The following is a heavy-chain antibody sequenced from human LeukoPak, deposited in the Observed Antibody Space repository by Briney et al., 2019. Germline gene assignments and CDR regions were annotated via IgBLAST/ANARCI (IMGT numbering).Heavy chain of an antibody. D-gene: IGHD3-22*01. Sequence: ASMKVSCKASGYTFTSYAMNWVRQAPGQGLEWMGWINTNTGNPTYAQGFTGRFVFSLDTSVGTAYLQICSLEAEDTAVYYCARDSVHYYDSSGYDAFDIWGQGTMVTVSS. J-gene: IGHJ3*02. CDR2: INTNTGNP. CDR3: ARDSVHYYDSSGYDAFDI. V-gene: IGHV7-4-1*01. CDR1: GYTFTSYA.